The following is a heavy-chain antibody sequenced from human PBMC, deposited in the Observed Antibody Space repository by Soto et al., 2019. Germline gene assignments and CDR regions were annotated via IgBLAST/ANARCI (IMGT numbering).Heavy chain of an antibody. V-gene: IGHV4-59*01. CDR2: VYYTGST. J-gene: IGHJ4*02. CDR1: GGSISGSY. Sequence: LALTCSVSGGSISGSYWSWIRQSPGKGLEWLGYVYYTGSTNYSPSLRSRVSISVDTSKNEFSLRLSSVTAADTAVYFCARSVAVPGAHIDYWGQGTQVTVSS. CDR3: ARSVAVPGAHIDY. D-gene: IGHD6-19*01.